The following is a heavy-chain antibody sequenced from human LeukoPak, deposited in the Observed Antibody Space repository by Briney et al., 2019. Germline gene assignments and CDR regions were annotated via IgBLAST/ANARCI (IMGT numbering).Heavy chain of an antibody. D-gene: IGHD4-17*01. CDR2: VYSVGST. J-gene: IGHJ5*02. CDR1: GFTVSFNY. Sequence: PGGSLRLSCAASGFTVSFNYMTWVRQAPGKGLEWVSVVYSVGSTYYADSVKGRFTISRDNAKNSLYLQMNSLRAEDTAVYYCARDIYGDYVPWGQGTLVTVSS. V-gene: IGHV3-66*01. CDR3: ARDIYGDYVP.